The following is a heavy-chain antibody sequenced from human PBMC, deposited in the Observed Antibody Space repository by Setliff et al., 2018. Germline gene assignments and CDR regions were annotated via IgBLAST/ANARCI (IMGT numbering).Heavy chain of an antibody. D-gene: IGHD2-15*01. CDR1: GYTFTSYA. Sequence: VKVSCKASGYTFTSYAMHWVRQAPGQRLEWMGWINAGNGNTKFVQKFQGRVAMTTDTSTSTAFMELRSLRPDDTAFYYCGRVDAELILGNYIDYWGQGTLVTVSS. J-gene: IGHJ4*02. CDR2: INAGNGNT. CDR3: GRVDAELILGNYIDY. V-gene: IGHV1-3*01.